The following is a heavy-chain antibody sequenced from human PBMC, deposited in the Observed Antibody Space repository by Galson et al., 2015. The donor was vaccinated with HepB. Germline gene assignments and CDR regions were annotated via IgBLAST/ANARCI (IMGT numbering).Heavy chain of an antibody. CDR2: MHYSGST. CDR3: ATLYCSGGSCCGVCSYDF. CDR1: GGSISSSDYY. Sequence: SETLSLTCTVSGGSISSSDYYWGWIRQPPGKGLEWIATMHYSGSTYYNPSLKGRVTISVDTSKNQFSLRLSSVTAADTAMYYCATLYCSGGSCCGVCSYDFWGQGTLVTVSS. J-gene: IGHJ4*02. V-gene: IGHV4-39*01. D-gene: IGHD2-15*01.